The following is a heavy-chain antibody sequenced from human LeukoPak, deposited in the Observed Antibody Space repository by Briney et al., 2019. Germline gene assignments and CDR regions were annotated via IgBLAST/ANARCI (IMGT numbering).Heavy chain of an antibody. CDR2: IYYSGST. J-gene: IGHJ4*02. CDR3: ARATGYSSSWYRGYFDY. CDR1: GGSFSGYY. Sequence: PSETLSLTCAVYGGSFSGYYWSWIRQPPGKGLEWIGYIYYSGSTYYNPSLKSRVTISVDTSKNQFSLKLSSVTAADTAVYYCARATGYSSSWYRGYFDYWGQGTLVTVSS. D-gene: IGHD6-13*01. V-gene: IGHV4-30-4*01.